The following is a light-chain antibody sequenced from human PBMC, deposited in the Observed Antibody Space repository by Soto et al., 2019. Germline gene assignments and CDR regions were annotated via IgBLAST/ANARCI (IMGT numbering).Light chain of an antibody. V-gene: IGKV3-15*01. J-gene: IGKJ1*01. CDR2: GAS. Sequence: VLTQSAATLPVSPAERATLACRASQGLNSNLAWYQRKPGQAPRILIYGASTMAAGIQARVSGSGSWTGFTLTVRSVQSADVAVYYCQQCNKWPSRFGQGTKWIS. CDR3: QQCNKWPSR. CDR1: QGLNSN.